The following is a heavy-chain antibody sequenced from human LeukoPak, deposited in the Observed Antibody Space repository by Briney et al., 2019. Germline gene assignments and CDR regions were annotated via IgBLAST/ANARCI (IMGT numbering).Heavy chain of an antibody. CDR1: GGSISSSSYY. J-gene: IGHJ6*02. D-gene: IGHD6-13*01. Sequence: SETLSLTCTVSGGSISSSSYYWGWIRQPPGKGLEWIGSIYYSGSTYYNPSLKSRVTISVDTSKNQFSLKLSSVTAADTAVYYCARRSRMDVWGQGTTVTVSS. V-gene: IGHV4-39*07. CDR3: ARRSRMDV. CDR2: IYYSGST.